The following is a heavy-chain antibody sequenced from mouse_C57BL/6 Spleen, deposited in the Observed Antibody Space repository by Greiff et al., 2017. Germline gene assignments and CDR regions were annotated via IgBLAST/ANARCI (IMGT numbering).Heavy chain of an antibody. CDR1: GYAFSSSW. CDR3: ARGGYWYFDV. V-gene: IGHV1-82*01. Sequence: QVQLQQSGPELVKPGASVKISCKASGYAFSSSWMNWVKQRPGKGLEWIGRIYPGDGDTNYNGKFKGKATLTADKSSSTAYMQLSSLTSEDSAVYFWARGGYWYFDVWGTGTTVTVSS. CDR2: IYPGDGDT. J-gene: IGHJ1*03.